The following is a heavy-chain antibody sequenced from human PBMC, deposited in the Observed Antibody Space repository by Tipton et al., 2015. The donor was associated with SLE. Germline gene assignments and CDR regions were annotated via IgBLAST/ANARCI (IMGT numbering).Heavy chain of an antibody. CDR1: GYSISSGYY. CDR3: ARELRIVGAKDWFDP. Sequence: LRLSCTVSGYSISSGYYWGWIRQPPGKGLEWIGSIYHSGSTYYNPSLKSRVTISVDTSKNQFSLKLSSVTAADTAVYYCARELRIVGAKDWFDPWGQGTLVTVSS. CDR2: IYHSGST. V-gene: IGHV4-38-2*02. D-gene: IGHD1-26*01. J-gene: IGHJ5*02.